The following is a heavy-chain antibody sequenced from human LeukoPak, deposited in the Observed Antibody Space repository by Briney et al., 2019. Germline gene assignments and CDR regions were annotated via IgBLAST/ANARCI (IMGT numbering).Heavy chain of an antibody. CDR2: IKQDGSEK. D-gene: IGHD1-26*01. CDR3: ASALRIYYYFDY. Sequence: GGSLRLSCVASGFTFSSRDWMTWVRQAPGKGLEWVANIKQDGSEKNYVDSVKGRFTISRDNSKNTLYLQMNSLRAEDTAVYYCASALRIYYYFDYWGQGTLVTVSS. V-gene: IGHV3-7*03. CDR1: GFTFSSRDW. J-gene: IGHJ4*02.